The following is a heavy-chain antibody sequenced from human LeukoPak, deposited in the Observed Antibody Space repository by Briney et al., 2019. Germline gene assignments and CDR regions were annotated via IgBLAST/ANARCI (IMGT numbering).Heavy chain of an antibody. V-gene: IGHV1-2*06. CDR3: ARDFPQRYYYGSGSLSDY. Sequence: ASVKVSCKASGYTFTGYYMHWVRQAPGQGLEWMGRINPNSSGTNYAQKFQGRVTMTRDTSISTAYMELSRLRSDDTAVYYCARDFPQRYYYGSGSLSDYWGQGTLVTVSS. CDR1: GYTFTGYY. J-gene: IGHJ4*02. CDR2: INPNSSGT. D-gene: IGHD3-10*01.